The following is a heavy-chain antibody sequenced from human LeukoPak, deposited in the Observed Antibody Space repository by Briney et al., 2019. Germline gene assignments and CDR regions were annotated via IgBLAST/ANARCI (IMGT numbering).Heavy chain of an antibody. Sequence: ASVKVSCKASGYSFTSYGISWVRQAPGQGLEWMGWISAYNGNTDYAQKVQGRVTMTTDTSTSTAYMEVRSLRYDDTAVYCCIRDAYSSSYYVYWGQGTLVTVSS. CDR3: IRDAYSSSYYVY. D-gene: IGHD6-13*01. J-gene: IGHJ4*02. CDR1: GYSFTSYG. V-gene: IGHV1-18*01. CDR2: ISAYNGNT.